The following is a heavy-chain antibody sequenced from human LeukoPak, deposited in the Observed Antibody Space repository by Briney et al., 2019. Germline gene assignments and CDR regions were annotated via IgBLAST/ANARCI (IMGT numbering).Heavy chain of an antibody. CDR1: GYTFTGYY. J-gene: IGHJ4*02. CDR2: INPAGGTT. D-gene: IGHD6-19*01. CDR3: ARDLISSSGWDFDY. Sequence: ASVKVSCKASGYTFTGYYMHWVRQTPGQGLEWLGIINPAGGTTSYAPRFQDRFTMTSDTSTNTVYMELSSLRSEDTAVYYCARDLISSSGWDFDYWGQGTLVSVSS. V-gene: IGHV1-46*01.